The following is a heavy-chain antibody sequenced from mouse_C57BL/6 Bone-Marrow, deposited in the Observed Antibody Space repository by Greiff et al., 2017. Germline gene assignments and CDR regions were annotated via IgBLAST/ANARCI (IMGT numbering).Heavy chain of an antibody. CDR3: ARMGLRAFAY. Sequence: QVQLKESGPGILQPSPTLSLTCSFSGFSLSTFGMGVGCIRQPSGKGLEWLAHIWWDDDKYYNPALKSRLTFSKDTSKSQVFLKIANVDTADTATYYCARMGLRAFAYWGQGTLVTVSA. V-gene: IGHV8-8*01. CDR2: IWWDDDK. CDR1: GFSLSTFGMG. D-gene: IGHD2-4*01. J-gene: IGHJ3*01.